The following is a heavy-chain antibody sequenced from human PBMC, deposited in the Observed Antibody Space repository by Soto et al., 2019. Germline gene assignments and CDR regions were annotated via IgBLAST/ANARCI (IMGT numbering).Heavy chain of an antibody. V-gene: IGHV1-3*01. CDR2: INAGNGNT. Sequence: ASVKVSCKASGYTFTSSAMHWVRQAPGQRLEWMGWINAGNGNTKYSQKFQGRVTITRDTSASTAYMELSSLRSEDTAVYYCARGGEHYDFWSGYPNWFDPWGQGTLVTVSS. J-gene: IGHJ5*02. CDR1: GYTFTSSA. CDR3: ARGGEHYDFWSGYPNWFDP. D-gene: IGHD3-3*01.